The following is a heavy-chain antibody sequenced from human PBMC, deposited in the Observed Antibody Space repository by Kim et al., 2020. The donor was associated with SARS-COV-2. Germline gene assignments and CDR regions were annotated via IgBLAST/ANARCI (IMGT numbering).Heavy chain of an antibody. D-gene: IGHD6-13*01. CDR1: GGSISSYY. CDR3: ARSPSSWYYLVYPAWFDP. CDR2: IYYSGST. Sequence: SETLSLTCTVSGGSISSYYWSWIRQPPGKGLEWIGYIYYSGSTNYNPSLKSRVTISVDTSKNQFSLKLSSVTAADTAVYYCARSPSSWYYLVYPAWFDPWGQGTLVTVSS. V-gene: IGHV4-59*01. J-gene: IGHJ5*02.